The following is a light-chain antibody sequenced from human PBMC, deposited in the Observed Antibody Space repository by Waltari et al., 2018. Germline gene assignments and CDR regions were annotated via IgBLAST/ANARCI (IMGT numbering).Light chain of an antibody. CDR2: AVS. CDR1: QGISSY. CDR3: QQSYSNVLYT. V-gene: IGKV1-39*01. Sequence: DIQMTQSPSSLSASQGDRVTITCRASQGISSYLNWYQQKPGDAPKLLIYAVSHLESGVPSRFSGRGTGTEFTLTISSLQPEDSGTYYCQQSYSNVLYTFGQGTKLEIK. J-gene: IGKJ2*01.